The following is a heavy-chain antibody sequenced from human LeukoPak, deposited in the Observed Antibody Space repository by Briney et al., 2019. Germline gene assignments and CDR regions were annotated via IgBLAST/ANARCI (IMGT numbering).Heavy chain of an antibody. V-gene: IGHV1-69*04. CDR1: GGTFSSYA. Sequence: GASVKVSCKASGGTFSSYAISWVRQAPGQGLEWMGRIIPILGIANYAQKFQGRVTITADKSTSTAYMELSSLRSEDTAVYYCARERMIVVVGTTGFDYWGQGTLVTVSS. CDR3: ARERMIVVVGTTGFDY. J-gene: IGHJ4*02. CDR2: IIPILGIA. D-gene: IGHD3-22*01.